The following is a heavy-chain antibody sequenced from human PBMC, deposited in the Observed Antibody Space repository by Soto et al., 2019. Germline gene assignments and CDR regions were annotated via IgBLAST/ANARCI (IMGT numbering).Heavy chain of an antibody. D-gene: IGHD2-2*01. J-gene: IGHJ6*02. V-gene: IGHV1-69*01. CDR3: AREDIVVVPAAEGGYYYYGMDV. CDR1: GGTFSSYA. Sequence: QVQLVQSGAEVKKPGSSVKVSCKASGGTFSSYAISWVRQAPGQGLEWMGGIIPIFGTANYAQKFQGRVTITADDTTSTAYMELSSLRSEDTAVYYCAREDIVVVPAAEGGYYYYGMDVWGQGTTVTVSS. CDR2: IIPIFGTA.